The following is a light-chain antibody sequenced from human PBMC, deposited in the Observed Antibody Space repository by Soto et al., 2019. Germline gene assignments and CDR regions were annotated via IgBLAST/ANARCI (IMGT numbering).Light chain of an antibody. V-gene: IGLV2-23*02. Sequence: QSALTQPASVSRSPGQSITISCTGTSSDVGSYNLVSWYQQHPGKAPKLMIYEDTKRPSGVSNRFSGSKSGNTASLTISGLQAEDEAHYYCCSYAGSSTFVVFGGGTKLTVL. J-gene: IGLJ2*01. CDR1: SSDVGSYNL. CDR3: CSYAGSSTFVV. CDR2: EDT.